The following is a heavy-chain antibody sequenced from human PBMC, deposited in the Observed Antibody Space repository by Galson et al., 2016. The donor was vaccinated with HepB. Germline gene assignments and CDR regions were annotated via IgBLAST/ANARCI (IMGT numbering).Heavy chain of an antibody. CDR3: ARVTCGGGVCQDVFAI. Sequence: ETLSLTCAVSGGSISTDTWWHRVRQAPGQGREWFGEIYHGGNTNYNQSLKSQLSMSVDKSKNQFSLKLSSVTAADAAVYYCARVTCGGGVCQDVFAIWGQGIMVTVSS. V-gene: IGHV4-4*02. D-gene: IGHD2-21*02. CDR2: IYHGGNT. J-gene: IGHJ3*02. CDR1: GGSISTDTW.